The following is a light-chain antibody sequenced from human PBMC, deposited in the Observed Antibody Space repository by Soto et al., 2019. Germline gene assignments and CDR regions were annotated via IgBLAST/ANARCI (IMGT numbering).Light chain of an antibody. CDR3: QQYSDSHLT. V-gene: IGKV3-20*01. CDR1: QTVRTNY. J-gene: IGKJ4*01. Sequence: EIGLTQSPGTLSLSPGERATLSCRASQTVRTNYLAWFQHKPGQAPRLLIYGASSRATGIPDRFSGSGSGTDFTLTMNRLEPEDVAVYFCQQYSDSHLTFGGGTKVEIK. CDR2: GAS.